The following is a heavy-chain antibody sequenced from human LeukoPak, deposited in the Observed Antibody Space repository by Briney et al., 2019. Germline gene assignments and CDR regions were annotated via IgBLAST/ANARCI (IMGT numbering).Heavy chain of an antibody. CDR2: IYPGDSDT. Sequence: GESLKISCKGSGYSFTSYWIGWVRQMPGKGLEWMGIIYPGDSDTRYSPSFQGQVTISADKSISTAYLQWSSLKASDTAMYYCARLRRAIGYCSGGSCYSVDHAFDIWGQRTMVTVSS. CDR3: ARLRRAIGYCSGGSCYSVDHAFDI. D-gene: IGHD2-15*01. V-gene: IGHV5-51*01. J-gene: IGHJ3*02. CDR1: GYSFTSYW.